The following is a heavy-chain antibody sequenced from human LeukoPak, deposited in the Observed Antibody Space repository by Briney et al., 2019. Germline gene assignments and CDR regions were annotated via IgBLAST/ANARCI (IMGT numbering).Heavy chain of an antibody. CDR2: IGTVGDT. Sequence: GGSLRLSCAASGFTFSTYDMHWARQGKGKGLEWVAGIGTVGDTYYLGSVKGRFTISREDAKNSLYLQMNSRRVGDTAVYYCVRGAEGFYPWGQGTLVTVSS. J-gene: IGHJ5*02. V-gene: IGHV3-13*01. CDR3: VRGAEGFYP. CDR1: GFTFSTYD.